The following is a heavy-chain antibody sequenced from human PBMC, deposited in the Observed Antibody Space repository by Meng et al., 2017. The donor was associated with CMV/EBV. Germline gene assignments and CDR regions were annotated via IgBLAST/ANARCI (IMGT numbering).Heavy chain of an antibody. Sequence: ASVKVSCKASGYTFTSYGISWVRQAPGQGLEWMGWISAYNGNTNYAQKLQGRVTMTTDTSTSTAYMELRSLRSEDTAVYYCARGHPQGQLAYYYYGMDVWGQGTTVTVSS. D-gene: IGHD6-6*01. CDR1: GYTFTSYG. V-gene: IGHV1-18*01. J-gene: IGHJ6*02. CDR2: ISAYNGNT. CDR3: ARGHPQGQLAYYYYGMDV.